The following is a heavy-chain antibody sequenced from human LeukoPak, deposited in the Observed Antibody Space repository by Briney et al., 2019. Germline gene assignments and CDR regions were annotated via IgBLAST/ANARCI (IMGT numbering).Heavy chain of an antibody. V-gene: IGHV3-7*01. D-gene: IGHD1-26*01. J-gene: IGHJ4*02. CDR1: GFAFSSYW. CDR3: ARLGGSYYTY. Sequence: GGSQRLSCVASGFAFSSYWMSWVRQAAGKGLEWVANIKQDGGEKYYVDSVKGRFTISRDNAKNSLFLQMNSLRVEDTAVYYCARLGGSYYTYWGQGTLVTVSS. CDR2: IKQDGGEK.